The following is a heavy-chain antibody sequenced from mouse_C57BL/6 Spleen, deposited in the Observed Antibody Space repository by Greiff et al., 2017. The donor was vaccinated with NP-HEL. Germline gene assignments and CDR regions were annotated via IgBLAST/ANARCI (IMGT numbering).Heavy chain of an antibody. CDR1: GYTFTSYW. CDR2: IDPSDSET. V-gene: IGHV1-52*01. Sequence: QVQLQQPGAELVRPGSSVKLSCKASGYTFTSYWMHWVKQRPIQGLEWIGNIDPSDSETHYTQKFKDKATLTVDKSSSTAYMQRSSLTSEDSAVYYCGRGEYYGSSLDYWGQGTTLTVSS. CDR3: GRGEYYGSSLDY. D-gene: IGHD1-1*01. J-gene: IGHJ2*01.